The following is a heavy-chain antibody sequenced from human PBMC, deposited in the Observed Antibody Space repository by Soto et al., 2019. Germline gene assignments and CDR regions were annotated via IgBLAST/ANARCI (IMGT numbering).Heavy chain of an antibody. Sequence: QVQLVQSGAEVKKAGSSVKVSCKASGGTFSSYAISWVRQAPGQGLEWMGGIIPIFGTANYAQKFQGRVKITADESTSTAYMELSSLRSEDTAVYYCARGQGIAVVNYFDYWGQGTLVTVSS. CDR1: GGTFSSYA. V-gene: IGHV1-69*01. J-gene: IGHJ4*02. CDR2: IIPIFGTA. D-gene: IGHD3-16*02. CDR3: ARGQGIAVVNYFDY.